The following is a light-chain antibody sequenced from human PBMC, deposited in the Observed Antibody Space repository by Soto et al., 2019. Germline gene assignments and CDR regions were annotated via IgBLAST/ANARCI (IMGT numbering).Light chain of an antibody. CDR1: QSVSSSY. CDR3: QQYGSSPYT. CDR2: GAS. V-gene: IGKV3-20*01. Sequence: EIVLTQSPGTLSLSPWERATLSCRAGQSVSSSYLAWYQQKPGQTPRLLIYGASSRATGIPDRFSGSGSGTDFTLTISRLEPEDFAVYYCQQYGSSPYTFGQGTKLEIK. J-gene: IGKJ2*01.